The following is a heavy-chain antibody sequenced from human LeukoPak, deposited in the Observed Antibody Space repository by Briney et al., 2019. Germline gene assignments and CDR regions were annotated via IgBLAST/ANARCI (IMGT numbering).Heavy chain of an antibody. CDR3: ARRRYSGSYADY. CDR2: IYYSGST. Sequence: SETLSLTCTVSGGSIGSYYWSWIRQPPGKGLEWIGYIYYSGSTNYNPSLKSRVTISVDTSKNQFSLKLSSVTAADTAVYYCARRRYSGSYADYWGQGTLVTVSS. D-gene: IGHD1-26*01. J-gene: IGHJ4*02. V-gene: IGHV4-59*08. CDR1: GGSIGSYY.